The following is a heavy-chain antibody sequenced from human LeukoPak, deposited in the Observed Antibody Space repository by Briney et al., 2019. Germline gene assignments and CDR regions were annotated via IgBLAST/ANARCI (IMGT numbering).Heavy chain of an antibody. CDR3: AREPKPEGQMATINGSPFDY. D-gene: IGHD5-24*01. Sequence: GGSLRLSCAASGFTVSSNYMSWVRQAPGKGLEWVSVIYSGGSTYYADSVKGRFTISRDNSKNTLYLQMNSLRAEDTAVYYCAREPKPEGQMATINGSPFDYWGQGTLVTVSS. CDR2: IYSGGST. V-gene: IGHV3-66*01. CDR1: GFTVSSNY. J-gene: IGHJ4*02.